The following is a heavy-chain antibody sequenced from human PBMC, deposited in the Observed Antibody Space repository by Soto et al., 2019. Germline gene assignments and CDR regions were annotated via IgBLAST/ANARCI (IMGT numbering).Heavy chain of an antibody. CDR1: GFTFSSYA. Sequence: GGSLRLSCAASGFTFSSYAMHWVRQAPGKGLEWVAAISGSGGSKYYADSVKGRFTISRDNSKNTLYLQMNSLRAEDTAVYYCAKEPVVVVAATSHYWGQGTLVTVSS. V-gene: IGHV3-23*01. CDR2: ISGSGGSK. J-gene: IGHJ4*02. CDR3: AKEPVVVVAATSHY. D-gene: IGHD2-15*01.